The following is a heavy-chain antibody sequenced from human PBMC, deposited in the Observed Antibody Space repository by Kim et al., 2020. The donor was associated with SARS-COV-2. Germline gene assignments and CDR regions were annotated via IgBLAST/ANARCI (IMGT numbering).Heavy chain of an antibody. CDR1: GGSFSGHY. CDR2: IHQSGST. Sequence: SETLSLTCAVYGGSFSGHYWSWIRQPPGKGLEWIGEIHQSGSTNYNPSLKSRVTISIDTSKNQFSLKLSSVTAADTGFYYCASGRAGVDPAPILGIGPHYDYFIMDVWGHGTTVTVSS. D-gene: IGHD2-2*02. J-gene: IGHJ6*02. CDR3: ASGRAGVDPAPILGIGPHYDYFIMDV. V-gene: IGHV4-34*01.